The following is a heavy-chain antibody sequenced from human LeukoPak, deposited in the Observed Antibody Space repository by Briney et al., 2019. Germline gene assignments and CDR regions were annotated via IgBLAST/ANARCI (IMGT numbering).Heavy chain of an antibody. CDR2: IYSGGST. Sequence: PGGSLRLSCAASGFTVSSNYMSWVRQAPGKGLEWVSVIYSGGSTDYAESVKGRFTISRDNAKNTLYLQMNSLRAEDTAVYYCARSIQLWETGFDYWGQGTLVTVSS. D-gene: IGHD5-18*01. CDR1: GFTVSSNY. J-gene: IGHJ4*02. V-gene: IGHV3-53*01. CDR3: ARSIQLWETGFDY.